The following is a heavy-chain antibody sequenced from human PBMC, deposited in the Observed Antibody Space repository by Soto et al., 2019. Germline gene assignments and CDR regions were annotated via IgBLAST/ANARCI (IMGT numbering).Heavy chain of an antibody. J-gene: IGHJ4*02. D-gene: IGHD4-4*01. CDR2: IYYSGST. Sequence: SETLFLTCTVSGGSISSSSYHWGWNRQTPGKGLEWIGSIYYSGSTYYNPSLKSRVTISVDTSKNQFSLKLSSVTAADTAVYYCARNDDYRKFDYWGQGTLVTVSS. CDR1: GGSISSSSYH. V-gene: IGHV4-39*01. CDR3: ARNDDYRKFDY.